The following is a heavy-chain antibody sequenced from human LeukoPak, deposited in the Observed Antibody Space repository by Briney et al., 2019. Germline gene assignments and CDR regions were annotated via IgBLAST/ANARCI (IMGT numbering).Heavy chain of an antibody. CDR1: GFTFSNYG. V-gene: IGHV3-33*01. CDR2: IWYDGSNQ. Sequence: GGSLRLSCAASGFTFSNYGMSWVRQAPGKGLEWVAVIWYDGSNQYYADSVRGRFTISRDNSKNTLYLQINSLRAEDTAVYYCATVRGSSSSSWYADYWGQGTLLTVSS. CDR3: ATVRGSSSSSWYADY. J-gene: IGHJ4*02. D-gene: IGHD6-13*01.